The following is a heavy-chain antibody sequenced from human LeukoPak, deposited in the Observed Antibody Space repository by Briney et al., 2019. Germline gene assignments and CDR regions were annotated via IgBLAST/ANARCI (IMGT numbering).Heavy chain of an antibody. Sequence: PGGSLRLSCAASGFTFSSYGMHWVRQAPGKGLEWVAFIRYDGSNKYYADSVKGRFTISRDNSKNTLYLQMNSLRAEDTAVYYCAKDRVPYSSSVLYFDYWGQGTLVTVSS. J-gene: IGHJ4*02. D-gene: IGHD6-6*01. CDR2: IRYDGSNK. CDR3: AKDRVPYSSSVLYFDY. V-gene: IGHV3-30*02. CDR1: GFTFSSYG.